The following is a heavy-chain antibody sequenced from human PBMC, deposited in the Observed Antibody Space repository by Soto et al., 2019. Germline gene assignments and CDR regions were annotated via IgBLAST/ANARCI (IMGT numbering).Heavy chain of an antibody. Sequence: SETLSLTCSVSSDSMNSGGYYWSWIRQHPGKGLEWIGYIYSNGDTYYNPSLKSRVTISVDTSKNQFSLNLTSVTAADTAVYYCARRGGSSSGYYYYAMDVWGQGTTVTV. CDR1: SDSMNSGGYY. CDR3: ARRGGSSSGYYYYAMDV. CDR2: IYSNGDT. J-gene: IGHJ6*02. V-gene: IGHV4-31*03. D-gene: IGHD6-6*01.